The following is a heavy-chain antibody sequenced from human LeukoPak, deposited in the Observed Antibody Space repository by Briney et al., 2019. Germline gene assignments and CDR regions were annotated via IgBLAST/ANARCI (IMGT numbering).Heavy chain of an antibody. Sequence: SVKVSCKASGDTFSSYAISWVRQAPGQGLEWMGRIIPILGIANYAQKFQGRVTITADKSTSTAYMELSSLRSEDTAVYYCARVAMVRGVPPFDYWGQGTLVTVSS. CDR3: ARVAMVRGVPPFDY. J-gene: IGHJ4*02. V-gene: IGHV1-69*04. CDR1: GDTFSSYA. CDR2: IIPILGIA. D-gene: IGHD3-10*01.